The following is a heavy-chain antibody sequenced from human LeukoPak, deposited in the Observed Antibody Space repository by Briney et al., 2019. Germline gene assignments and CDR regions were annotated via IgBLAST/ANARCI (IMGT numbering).Heavy chain of an antibody. CDR2: IYYSGST. CDR1: GGSISSYY. CDR3: ARGSGYYYDMLNWFDP. V-gene: IGHV4-59*01. Sequence: PSETLSLTCTVSGGSISSYYWSWIRQPPGKGLEWIGYIYYSGSTNYNPSLESRVTISVDTSKNQFSLKLSSVTAADTAVYYCARGSGYYYDMLNWFDPWGQGTLVTVSS. D-gene: IGHD3-22*01. J-gene: IGHJ5*02.